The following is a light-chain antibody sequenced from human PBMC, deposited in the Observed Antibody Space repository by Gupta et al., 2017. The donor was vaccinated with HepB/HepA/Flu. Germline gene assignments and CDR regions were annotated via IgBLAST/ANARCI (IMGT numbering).Light chain of an antibody. CDR3: NSRDSSGNHVG. Sequence: SSELTQDPAVSVALGQTVRITCQGDSLRSYYASWYQQKPGQAPVLIIYGKNNRPSGIPDRFSGSSSGNTASLNITGAQAEDEADYDCNSRDSSGNHVGFGGGTKLTV. CDR2: GKN. J-gene: IGLJ2*01. CDR1: SLRSYY. V-gene: IGLV3-19*01.